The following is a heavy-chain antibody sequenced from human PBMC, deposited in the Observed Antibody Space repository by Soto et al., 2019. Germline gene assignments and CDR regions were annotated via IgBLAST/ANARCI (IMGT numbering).Heavy chain of an antibody. V-gene: IGHV4-59*01. CDR1: GGSISSYY. D-gene: IGHD2-15*01. J-gene: IGHJ5*02. CDR3: ARGHGGSWFDP. Sequence: SETLSLTCTVSGGSISSYYWSWIRQPPGKGLEWIGYIYYFGSTNYNPSLKSRVTISADTSKNQFSLKLSSVTAADTAMYYCARGHGGSWFDPWGQGTLVTRLL. CDR2: IYYFGST.